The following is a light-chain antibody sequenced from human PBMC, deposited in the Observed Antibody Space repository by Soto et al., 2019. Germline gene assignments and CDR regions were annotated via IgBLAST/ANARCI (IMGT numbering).Light chain of an antibody. CDR2: GAS. CDR3: QQYGSSGT. V-gene: IGKV3-20*01. J-gene: IGKJ4*02. CDR1: QSVSNNY. Sequence: LKQSPGALALTPGERATLSSRASQSVSNNYLAWYQQKPGQAPRLLIYGASNRATGIPDRFSGSGFGTEFTLTISRLEPEGFAVYYCQQYGSSGTFGEGTKVDIK.